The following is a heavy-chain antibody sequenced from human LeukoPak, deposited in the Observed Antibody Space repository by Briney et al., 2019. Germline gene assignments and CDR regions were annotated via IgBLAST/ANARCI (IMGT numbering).Heavy chain of an antibody. CDR3: ARPRYYGSGHDAFDI. CDR1: GGSISSYY. D-gene: IGHD3-10*01. V-gene: IGHV4-59*12. J-gene: IGHJ3*02. Sequence: SETLSLTCTVSGGSISSYYWSWIRQPPGKGLEWIGEIYHSGSTNYNPSLKSRVTISVDKSKNQFSLKLSSVTAADTAVYYCARPRYYGSGHDAFDIWGQGTMVTVSS. CDR2: IYHSGST.